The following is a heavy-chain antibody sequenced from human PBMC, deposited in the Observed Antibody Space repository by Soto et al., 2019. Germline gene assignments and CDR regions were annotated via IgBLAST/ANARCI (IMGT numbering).Heavy chain of an antibody. CDR2: IYYTGST. CDR3: ARGGGRFDY. CDR1: GGSLSGFS. J-gene: IGHJ4*01. V-gene: IGHV4-59*01. Sequence: SETLSLTCSVSGGSLSGFSWSWIRQPPGRGLEWIGYIYYTGSTNYNPSLKSRVTMSVDTSKNQFSLKLNSVSAADTAVYYCARGGGRFDYWGLGTLVTVSS.